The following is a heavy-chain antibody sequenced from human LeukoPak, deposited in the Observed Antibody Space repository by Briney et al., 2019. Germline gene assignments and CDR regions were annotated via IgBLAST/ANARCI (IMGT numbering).Heavy chain of an antibody. J-gene: IGHJ6*03. V-gene: IGHV1-18*01. D-gene: IGHD6-13*01. CDR1: GYTFTSYG. CDR2: ISAYNGNT. Sequence: ASVKVSCKASGYTFTSYGISWVRQAPGQGLEWMGWISAYNGNTNYAQKLQGRVTMTTDTSTSTAYMELRSLRSDDTAVYYCAAGYSSSWPYYYYYMDVWGKGTTVTVSS. CDR3: AAGYSSSWPYYYYYMDV.